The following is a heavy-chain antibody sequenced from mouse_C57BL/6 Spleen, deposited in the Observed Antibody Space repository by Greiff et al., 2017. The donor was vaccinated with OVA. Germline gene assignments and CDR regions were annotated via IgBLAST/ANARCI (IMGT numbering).Heavy chain of an antibody. CDR2: ISDGGSYT. CDR1: GFTFSSYA. Sequence: VHVKQSGGGLVKPGGSLKLSCAASGFTFSSYAMSWVRQTPEKSLEWVATISDGGSYTYYPDNVQGRFTISRDNAKNNLYLQMSHLKSEDTAMYYCARALLLRAMDYWGQGTSVTVSS. D-gene: IGHD1-1*01. CDR3: ARALLLRAMDY. J-gene: IGHJ4*01. V-gene: IGHV5-4*01.